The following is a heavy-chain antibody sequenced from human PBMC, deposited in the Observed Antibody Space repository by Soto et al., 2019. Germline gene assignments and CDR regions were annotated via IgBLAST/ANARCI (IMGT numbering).Heavy chain of an antibody. Sequence: QVQLVESGGGVVQPGRSLRLSCAASGFTFSSYGMHWVRQAPGKGLEWVAVISYDGSNKYYADSVKGRFTISGDNSKNTLYLQMNSLRAEDTAVYYCAKDQGELLSPNWFDPWGQGTLVTVSS. V-gene: IGHV3-30*18. CDR3: AKDQGELLSPNWFDP. CDR1: GFTFSSYG. D-gene: IGHD3-10*01. J-gene: IGHJ5*02. CDR2: ISYDGSNK.